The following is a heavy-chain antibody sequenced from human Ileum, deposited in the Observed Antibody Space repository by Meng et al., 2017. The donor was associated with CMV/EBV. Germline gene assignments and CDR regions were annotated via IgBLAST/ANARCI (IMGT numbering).Heavy chain of an antibody. CDR2: IWYDRSNK. V-gene: IGHV3-33*01. D-gene: IGHD3-3*01. J-gene: IGHJ6*02. CDR3: ARGPTIFGVVTYYYYGMDV. Sequence: GGSLRLSCAASGFTFSNYGMHWVRQAPGKGLEWVALIWYDRSNKYYADSVKGRFTISRDNAKNSLYLQMNSLRAEDTAVYYCARGPTIFGVVTYYYYGMDVWGQGTTVTVSS. CDR1: GFTFSNYG.